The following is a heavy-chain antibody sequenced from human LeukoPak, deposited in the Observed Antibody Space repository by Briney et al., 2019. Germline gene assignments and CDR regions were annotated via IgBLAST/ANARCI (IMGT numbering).Heavy chain of an antibody. CDR3: AKGRYLDWSFDY. Sequence: GGSLRLSCAASGFTFSSYGMHWVRQAPGKGLEWVAFIRYDGSNKYYADSVKGRFTISRDHSKNTLYLQMNSLRAEDTAVYYCAKGRYLDWSFDYWGQGTLVTVPS. D-gene: IGHD3-9*01. V-gene: IGHV3-30*02. CDR2: IRYDGSNK. J-gene: IGHJ4*02. CDR1: GFTFSSYG.